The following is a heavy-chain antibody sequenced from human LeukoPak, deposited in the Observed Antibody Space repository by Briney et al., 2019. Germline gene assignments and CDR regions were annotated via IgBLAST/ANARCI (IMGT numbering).Heavy chain of an antibody. CDR1: VYTFTSYG. J-gene: IGHJ4*02. CDR3: ARESPRRAVTGMDY. D-gene: IGHD6-19*01. V-gene: IGHV1-18*01. Sequence: GASVKVSCKASVYTFTSYGISWVRQAPGQGLEWMGWISAYNGNTNCAQKLQGRVTMTTDTSTSTAYMELRSLRSDDTAVYYCARESPRRAVTGMDYWGQGTLVTVSS. CDR2: ISAYNGNT.